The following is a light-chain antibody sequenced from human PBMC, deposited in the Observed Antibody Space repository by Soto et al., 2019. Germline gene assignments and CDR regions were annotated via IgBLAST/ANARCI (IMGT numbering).Light chain of an antibody. CDR2: DAS. CDR1: QDISNS. V-gene: IGKV1-33*01. J-gene: IGKJ5*01. Sequence: DIQMTQSPSSLSASVGDRVTITCQASQDISNSLNWYQQKPGKAPKLLIYDASNLKTGVPSRFSGSGSGTDFTFTISSLQPEDIATYYCQHYDSLPPTFGQGTRLEI. CDR3: QHYDSLPPT.